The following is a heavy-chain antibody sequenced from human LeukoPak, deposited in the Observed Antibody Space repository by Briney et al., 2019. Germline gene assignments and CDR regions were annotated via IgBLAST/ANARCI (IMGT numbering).Heavy chain of an antibody. CDR2: INHSGST. Sequence: SETLSFTCAVYGGSFSGYYWSWIRQPPGKGQEWIGEINHSGSTNYNPSLKSRVTISVDTSKNQFSLKLSSVTAADTAVYYCARPFEAGDNYWGQGTLVTVSS. D-gene: IGHD6-13*01. CDR3: ARPFEAGDNY. J-gene: IGHJ4*02. V-gene: IGHV4-34*01. CDR1: GGSFSGYY.